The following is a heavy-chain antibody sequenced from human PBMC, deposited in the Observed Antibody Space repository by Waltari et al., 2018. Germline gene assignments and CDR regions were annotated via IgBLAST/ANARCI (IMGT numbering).Heavy chain of an antibody. CDR2: IYYSGST. CDR3: ASGGGVVATIWDPFDP. Sequence: QLQLQESGPGLVKPSETLSLTCTVSGGPISSSSYYWGWIPQPPGKGLEWIGSIYYSGSTYYNPSLKSRVTISVDTSKNQFSLKLSSVTAADTAVYYCASGGGVVATIWDPFDPWGQGTLVTVSS. D-gene: IGHD5-12*01. J-gene: IGHJ5*02. V-gene: IGHV4-39*07. CDR1: GGPISSSSYY.